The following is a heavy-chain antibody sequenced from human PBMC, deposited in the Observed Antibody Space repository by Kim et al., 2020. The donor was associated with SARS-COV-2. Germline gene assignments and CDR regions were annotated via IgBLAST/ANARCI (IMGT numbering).Heavy chain of an antibody. D-gene: IGHD6-19*01. CDR1: GGSFSDYY. V-gene: IGHV4-34*01. Sequence: SETLSLTCAVYGGSFSDYYWSWIRQPPGKGLEWIGEINHSGSTNYNPSLKSRVTISVDTSKNQFSLKLSSVTAADTAVYYCARGRGGGYSSGWHGDFWGQGTLVTVSS. J-gene: IGHJ4*02. CDR2: INHSGST. CDR3: ARGRGGGYSSGWHGDF.